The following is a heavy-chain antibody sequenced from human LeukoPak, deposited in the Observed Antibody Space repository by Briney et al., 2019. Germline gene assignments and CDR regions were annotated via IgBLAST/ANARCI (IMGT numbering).Heavy chain of an antibody. J-gene: IGHJ4*02. V-gene: IGHV2-5*01. CDR1: GFSLSTSGVG. CDR3: ARCLYSSSWYRLYYFDY. D-gene: IGHD6-13*01. CDR2: IYWNDDK. Sequence: SGPTLVNPTQTLTLTCTFSGFSLSTSGVGVGWIRQPPGKALERLALIYWNDDKRYSPSLKSRLTITKDTSKNQVVLTMTNMDPVDTATYYCARCLYSSSWYRLYYFDYGGQGTLVTVSS.